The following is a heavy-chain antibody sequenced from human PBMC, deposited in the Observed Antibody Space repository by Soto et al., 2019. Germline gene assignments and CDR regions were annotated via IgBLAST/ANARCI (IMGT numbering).Heavy chain of an antibody. CDR3: ARVKDYDILTGYFPQMTPIDY. J-gene: IGHJ4*02. CDR1: GYTFTSYG. V-gene: IGHV1-18*01. D-gene: IGHD3-9*01. Sequence: ASVKVSCKASGYTFTSYGISWVRQAPGQGLEWMGWISACNGNTNYAQKLQGRVTMTTDTSTSTAYMELRSLRSDDTAVYYCARVKDYDILTGYFPQMTPIDYWGQGTLVTVSS. CDR2: ISACNGNT.